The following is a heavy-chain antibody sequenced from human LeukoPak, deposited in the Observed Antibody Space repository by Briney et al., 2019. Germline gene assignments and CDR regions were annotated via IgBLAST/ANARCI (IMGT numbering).Heavy chain of an antibody. V-gene: IGHV3-30*02. CDR2: IRYDGSNK. Sequence: GESLRLSCVASGFTFSSYGMHWVRQAPGKGLEWVAFIRYDGSNKYYADSVKGRFTISRDNSKNTLYLQMNSLRAEDTAVYYCAKTPQASGSYSIDDAFDIWGQGTMVTVSS. J-gene: IGHJ3*02. CDR1: GFTFSSYG. D-gene: IGHD1-26*01. CDR3: AKTPQASGSYSIDDAFDI.